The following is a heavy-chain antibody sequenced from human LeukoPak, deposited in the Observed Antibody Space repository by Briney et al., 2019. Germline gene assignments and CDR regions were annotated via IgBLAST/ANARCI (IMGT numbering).Heavy chain of an antibody. CDR2: IYYSGST. J-gene: IGHJ3*02. Sequence: SETLSLTCTVSGGSISSYYWSWIRQPPGKGLEWIGYIYYSGSTNYNPSLKSRVTISVDTSKNQFSLKLSSVTAADTAVYYCARHGDGYNVGAFDIWGQGTMVTVSS. CDR1: GGSISSYY. V-gene: IGHV4-59*08. CDR3: ARHGDGYNVGAFDI. D-gene: IGHD5-24*01.